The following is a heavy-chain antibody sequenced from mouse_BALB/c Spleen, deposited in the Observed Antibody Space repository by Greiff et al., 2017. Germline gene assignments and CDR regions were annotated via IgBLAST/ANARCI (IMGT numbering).Heavy chain of an antibody. CDR3: TRHYGNYFYAMDY. V-gene: IGHV6-6*02. Sequence: EVQRVESGGGLVQPGGSMKLSCVASGFTFSNYWMNWVRQSPEKGLEWVAEIRLKSNNYATHYAESVKGRFTISRDDSKSSVYLQMNNLRAEDTGIYYCTRHYGNYFYAMDYWGQGTSVTVSS. J-gene: IGHJ4*01. CDR2: IRLKSNNYAT. CDR1: GFTFSNYW. D-gene: IGHD2-1*01.